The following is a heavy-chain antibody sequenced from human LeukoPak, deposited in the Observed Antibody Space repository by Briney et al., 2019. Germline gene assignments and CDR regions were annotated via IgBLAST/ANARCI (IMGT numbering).Heavy chain of an antibody. V-gene: IGHV4-61*02. CDR1: GGSISSGNYY. Sequence: SSETLSLTCTVSGGSISSGNYYWNWIRQPGGKGLEWIGRISTSGNTNYNPSLKSRVTISVDTSKNQFSLNLSSVTAADTAVYYCARDGDGYNSWFDPWGQGTLVTVSS. CDR3: ARDGDGYNSWFDP. J-gene: IGHJ5*02. CDR2: ISTSGNT. D-gene: IGHD5-24*01.